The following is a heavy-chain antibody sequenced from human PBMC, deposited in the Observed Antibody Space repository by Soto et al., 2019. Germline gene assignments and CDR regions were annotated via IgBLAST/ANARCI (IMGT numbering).Heavy chain of an antibody. CDR1: GYTFNTFD. CDR2: MNVNSGNT. CDR3: ARSTIEVVVVPRLKTFDP. Sequence: QVHLVQSGAEVKKPGASVKVSCKTSGYTFNTFDINWVRQNAGQGLEWIGWMNVNSGNTEYARNFQVRVSMTSKISISTAFMELSGLSSDDTAVYYCARSTIEVVVVPRLKTFDPWGQGTLVTVSS. D-gene: IGHD2-2*01. V-gene: IGHV1-8*01. J-gene: IGHJ5*02.